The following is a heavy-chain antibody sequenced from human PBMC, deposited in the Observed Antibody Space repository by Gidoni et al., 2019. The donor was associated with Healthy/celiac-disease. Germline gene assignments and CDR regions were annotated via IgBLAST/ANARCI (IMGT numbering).Heavy chain of an antibody. D-gene: IGHD6-19*01. CDR1: GFTFSSYA. Sequence: EVQLLESGGGLVQPGGSLRLSCAASGFTFSSYAMSWVRQAPGKGLEWVSAIRGSGGSTYYADSVKGRFTISRDNSKNTLYLQMNSLRAEDTAVYYCAKDPSDSSGWYALFDYWGQGTLVTVSS. J-gene: IGHJ4*02. CDR2: IRGSGGST. CDR3: AKDPSDSSGWYALFDY. V-gene: IGHV3-23*01.